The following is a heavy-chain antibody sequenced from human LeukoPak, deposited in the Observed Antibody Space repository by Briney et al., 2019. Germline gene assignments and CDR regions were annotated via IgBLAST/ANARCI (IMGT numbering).Heavy chain of an antibody. Sequence: GGSPRLSCAASGFTFRSNAMSWVRQAPGKGLEWVSAISHGGGSTFYADSVKGRFAISRDNSKNTLYLQMNSLRAEDTAIYYCAKDDRGGGDCYSDLWGQGTLVTVSS. V-gene: IGHV3-23*01. CDR3: AKDDRGGGDCYSDL. CDR2: ISHGGGST. CDR1: GFTFRSNA. D-gene: IGHD2-21*02. J-gene: IGHJ5*02.